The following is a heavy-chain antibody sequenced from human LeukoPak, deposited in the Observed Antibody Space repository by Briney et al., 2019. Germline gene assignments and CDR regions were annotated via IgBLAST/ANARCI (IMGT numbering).Heavy chain of an antibody. CDR2: INPNSGGT. CDR1: GYTFTGYY. CDR3: ARICSGGSCYDY. V-gene: IGHV1-2*02. D-gene: IGHD2-15*01. Sequence: ASVKVSCKASGYTFTGYYMHWVRHAPGQGLEWMGWINPNSGGTNYAQKFQGRVTMTRDTSISTAYMELSRLRSDDTAVYYCARICSGGSCYDYWGQGTLVTVSS. J-gene: IGHJ4*02.